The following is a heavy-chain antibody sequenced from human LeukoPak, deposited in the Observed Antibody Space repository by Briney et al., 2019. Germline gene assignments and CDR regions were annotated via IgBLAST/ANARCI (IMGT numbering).Heavy chain of an antibody. D-gene: IGHD2-2*01. Sequence: PGGSLRLSCAASGFTFSSYWMTWVRQAPGKGLEWVSIIYSGGSTYYADSVKGRFTISRDNSKNTLYLQMNSLRAEDTAIYYCARVIPAGTNWFDPWGQGTLVTVSS. CDR2: IYSGGST. CDR3: ARVIPAGTNWFDP. CDR1: GFTFSSYW. V-gene: IGHV3-66*01. J-gene: IGHJ5*02.